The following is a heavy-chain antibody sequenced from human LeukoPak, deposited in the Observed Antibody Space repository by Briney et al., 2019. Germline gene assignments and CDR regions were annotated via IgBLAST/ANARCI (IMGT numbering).Heavy chain of an antibody. CDR2: IHYSGST. CDR3: ARDSSSGTDY. CDR1: GGSISSSRYY. D-gene: IGHD6-6*01. Sequence: SETLSLTCTVSGGSISSSRYYWGWIRQPPGKGLEWIGSIHYSGSTYYNPSLKSRVTISVDTSKNQFSLKLSSVTAADTAVYYCARDSSSGTDYWGQGTLVTVSS. J-gene: IGHJ4*02. V-gene: IGHV4-39*07.